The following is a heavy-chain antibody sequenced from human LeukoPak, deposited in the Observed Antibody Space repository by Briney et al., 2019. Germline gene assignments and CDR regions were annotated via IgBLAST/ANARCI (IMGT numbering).Heavy chain of an antibody. CDR1: GYTFTGYY. Sequence: ASVKVSCKASGYTFTGYYMHWVRQAPGQGLEWMGWINPNSGGTNYAQKFQGRVTMTRDTSISTAYMELSRLRSDDTAVYYCARVYDFWSGYYGMDVWGQGTTVTVSS. CDR3: ARVYDFWSGYYGMDV. D-gene: IGHD3-3*01. V-gene: IGHV1-2*02. CDR2: INPNSGGT. J-gene: IGHJ6*02.